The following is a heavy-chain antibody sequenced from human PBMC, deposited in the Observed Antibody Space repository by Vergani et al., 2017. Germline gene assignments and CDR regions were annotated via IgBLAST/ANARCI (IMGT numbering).Heavy chain of an antibody. CDR3: WDTNYANSWDF. Sequence: EVQLLESGGDLVQPGGSLRLSCQVSGFAFSQAWMNWVRQSPGKGLEYIGLSKPKTEGGTTHYNAAMKGRVTISRDDSKSVLFLEMTNLAPEDTAVYYCWDTNYANSWDFWGQGSLVTVSS. D-gene: IGHD2-8*01. J-gene: IGHJ4*02. V-gene: IGHV3-15*05. CDR2: SKPKTEGGTT. CDR1: GFAFSQAW.